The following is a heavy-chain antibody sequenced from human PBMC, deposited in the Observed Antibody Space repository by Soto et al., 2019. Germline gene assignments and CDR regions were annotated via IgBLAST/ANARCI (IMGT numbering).Heavy chain of an antibody. V-gene: IGHV4-31*03. Sequence: QVQLQESGPGLVKPSQTLSLTCTFSGGSISSGAYYWGWIRQHPGKGLEWIGYIYHSGSTYYNPSLKSRVTISVDTSENQFSLKLSSVTAADTAVYYCARGGLGYCSGGSCYSAELSRYYYGMDVWGQGTTVTVSS. J-gene: IGHJ6*02. CDR1: GGSISSGAYY. CDR3: ARGGLGYCSGGSCYSAELSRYYYGMDV. D-gene: IGHD2-15*01. CDR2: IYHSGST.